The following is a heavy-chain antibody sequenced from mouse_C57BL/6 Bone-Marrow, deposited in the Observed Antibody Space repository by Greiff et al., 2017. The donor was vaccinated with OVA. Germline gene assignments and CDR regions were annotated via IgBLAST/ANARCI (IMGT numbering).Heavy chain of an antibody. CDR1: GYTFTSYW. D-gene: IGHD2-4*01. J-gene: IGHJ4*01. Sequence: QVQLQQSGAELVKPGASVKMSCKASGYTFTSYWITWVKQRPGQGLEWIGDIYPGSGSTNYNEKFQSKATLTVDTSSSTAYMQLSSLTSEDSAVYYCARSGIYYDYDEGAMDYWGQGTSVTVSS. CDR2: IYPGSGST. V-gene: IGHV1-55*01. CDR3: ARSGIYYDYDEGAMDY.